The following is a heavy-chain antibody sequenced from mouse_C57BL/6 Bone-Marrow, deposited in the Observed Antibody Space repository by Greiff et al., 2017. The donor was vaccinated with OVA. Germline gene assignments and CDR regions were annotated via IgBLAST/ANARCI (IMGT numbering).Heavy chain of an antibody. D-gene: IGHD1-1*01. J-gene: IGHJ1*03. CDR1: GYTFTDYY. CDR2: INPYNGGT. Sequence: EVQLVESGPVLVKPGASVKMSCKASGYTFTDYYMNWVKQSHGKSLEWIGVINPYNGGTSYNQKFKGKATLTVDKASSTAYMELNSLTSEDSAVYYCARKGYGSSRYFDVWGTGTTVTVSS. CDR3: ARKGYGSSRYFDV. V-gene: IGHV1-19*01.